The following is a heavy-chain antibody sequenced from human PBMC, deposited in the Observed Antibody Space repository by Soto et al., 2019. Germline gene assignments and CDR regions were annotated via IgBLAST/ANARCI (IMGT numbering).Heavy chain of an antibody. Sequence: SETLSLTCAVYGGSFNAYYWSWIRQPPGKGLEWIGEINYTGSTNYNPSLKSRFTISVDRSNNQFSLRLSSVTAADAAVYYCGRDANGYKYGAYFDYWGLGTLVTVSS. J-gene: IGHJ4*02. V-gene: IGHV4-34*01. D-gene: IGHD5-18*01. CDR1: GGSFNAYY. CDR3: GRDANGYKYGAYFDY. CDR2: INYTGST.